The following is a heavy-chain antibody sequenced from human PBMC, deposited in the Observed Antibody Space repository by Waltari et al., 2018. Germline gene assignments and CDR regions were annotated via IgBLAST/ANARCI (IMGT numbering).Heavy chain of an antibody. CDR2: IDSGGGRT. CDR3: ARKSSSTWPAFDF. Sequence: EVRLLESGGGLVQPGGSLRLSWSASGFTLRGYAMSWIRQVPGKGPEWLSSIDSGGGRTFSSESVKGRFTVSRDNSKTTMFLHMSSLRVDDTAMYYCARKSSSTWPAFDFWGQGFLVSVSS. V-gene: IGHV3-23*01. D-gene: IGHD6-13*01. J-gene: IGHJ4*02. CDR1: GFTLRGYA.